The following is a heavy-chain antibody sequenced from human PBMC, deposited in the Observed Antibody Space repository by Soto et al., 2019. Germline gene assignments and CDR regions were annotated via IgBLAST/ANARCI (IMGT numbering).Heavy chain of an antibody. CDR3: ARPPAPAGDWFDP. J-gene: IGHJ5*02. V-gene: IGHV4-30-4*08. Sequence: SETLSLTCTVSGGSLSSSSYYWGWIRQPPGKGLEWIGYIYYSGSTYYNPSLKSRVSISVDTSKNQFSLKLTSVTAADTALYYCARPPAPAGDWFDPWGQGVLVTVSS. D-gene: IGHD3-10*01. CDR1: GGSLSSSSYY. CDR2: IYYSGST.